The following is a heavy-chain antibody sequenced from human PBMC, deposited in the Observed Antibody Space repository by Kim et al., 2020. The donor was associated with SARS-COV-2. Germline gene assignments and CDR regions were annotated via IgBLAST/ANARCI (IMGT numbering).Heavy chain of an antibody. D-gene: IGHD6-19*01. Sequence: SETLSLTCTVSGGSISSSSYYWGWIRQPPGKGLEWIGSIYYSGSTYYNPSLKSRVTISVDTSKNQFSLKLSSVTAADTAVYYCARFGVAAGVFDYWGQGTLVTVSS. V-gene: IGHV4-39*07. CDR2: IYYSGST. CDR3: ARFGVAAGVFDY. J-gene: IGHJ4*02. CDR1: GGSISSSSYY.